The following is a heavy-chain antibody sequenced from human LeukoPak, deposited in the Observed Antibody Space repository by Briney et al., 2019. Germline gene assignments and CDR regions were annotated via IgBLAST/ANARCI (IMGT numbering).Heavy chain of an antibody. CDR1: AFTFSDYY. Sequence: GGSLRLSCAASAFTFSDYYMSWIRQAPGKGLEWVSYISSSGSTIYYADSVKGRFTISRDNAKNSLYLQMNSLRAEDTAVYYCARAMYYYDSSGFRHWGQGTLVTVSS. CDR3: ARAMYYYDSSGFRH. J-gene: IGHJ4*02. V-gene: IGHV3-11*04. CDR2: ISSSGSTI. D-gene: IGHD3-22*01.